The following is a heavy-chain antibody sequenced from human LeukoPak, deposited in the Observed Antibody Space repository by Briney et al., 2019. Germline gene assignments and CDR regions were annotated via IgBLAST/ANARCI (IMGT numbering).Heavy chain of an antibody. V-gene: IGHV3-30*18. J-gene: IGHJ4*02. CDR3: AKSAEQWLVLYYFDY. Sequence: GRSLRLSCAASGFTFSSYGMHWVRQAPGKGLEWVAVISYDGSNKYYADSVKSRFTISRDNSKNTLYLQMNSLRAEDTAVYYCAKSAEQWLVLYYFDYWGQGTLVTVSS. CDR2: ISYDGSNK. D-gene: IGHD6-19*01. CDR1: GFTFSSYG.